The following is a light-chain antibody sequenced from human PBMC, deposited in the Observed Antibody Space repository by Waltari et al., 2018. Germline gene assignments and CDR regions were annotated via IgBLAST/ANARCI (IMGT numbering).Light chain of an antibody. V-gene: IGKV3-11*01. CDR1: QSVRSY. CDR2: DAS. J-gene: IGKJ5*01. Sequence: IVLTQSPATLSLSPGARATLSCRASQSVRSYLAWYQQKPGQAPRLLFFDASKRATGIPARFSGSGSGTDFTLTISSLEPEDSAIYYCQQRDNWPPAITFGQGTRLEIK. CDR3: QQRDNWPPAIT.